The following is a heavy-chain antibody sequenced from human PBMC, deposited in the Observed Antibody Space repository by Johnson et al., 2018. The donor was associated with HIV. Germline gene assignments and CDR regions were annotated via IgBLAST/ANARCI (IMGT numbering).Heavy chain of an antibody. V-gene: IGHV3-30*14. CDR2: ISYDGSNK. Sequence: QVQLVESGGGVVQPGGSLRLSCAASGFTFSSYAMHWVRQAPGKGLEWVAVISYDGSNKYYADSVKGRFTISRDHAKNSLHLQMNSLTAGDTAVYYCARGNTFDIWGQGTLVTVSS. J-gene: IGHJ3*02. CDR3: ARGNTFDI. CDR1: GFTFSSYA.